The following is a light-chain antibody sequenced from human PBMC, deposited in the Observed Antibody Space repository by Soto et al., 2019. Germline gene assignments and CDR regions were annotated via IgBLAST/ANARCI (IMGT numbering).Light chain of an antibody. CDR2: GAS. CDR3: QQYSSSPLT. Sequence: EIVWTQSPGTLSLSPGERATLSFRTSQSVRSSHLAWYQQKPGQAPRLLIYGASSRATGIPDRFSGSGSGTDFTLTISRLEPEDFAVYHCQQYSSSPLTFGGGTKVDNK. CDR1: QSVRSSH. J-gene: IGKJ4*01. V-gene: IGKV3-20*01.